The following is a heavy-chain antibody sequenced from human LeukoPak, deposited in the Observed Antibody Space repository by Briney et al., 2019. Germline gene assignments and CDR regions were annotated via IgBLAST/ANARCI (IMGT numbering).Heavy chain of an antibody. Sequence: PSETLSLTCTVSGGSISSTNYWGWIRQPPGKGLEWIGSFYYSGSTYYNPSLKSRVIISVDTSNNQFSLKLSSVTAADTAVYYCARESSITYYYDSSGYSEFDYWGQGTLVTVSS. CDR3: ARESSITYYYDSSGYSEFDY. CDR2: FYYSGST. D-gene: IGHD3-22*01. V-gene: IGHV4-39*07. CDR1: GGSISSTNY. J-gene: IGHJ4*02.